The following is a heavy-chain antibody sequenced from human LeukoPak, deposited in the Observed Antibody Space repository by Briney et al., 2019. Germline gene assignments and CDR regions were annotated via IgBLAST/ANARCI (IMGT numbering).Heavy chain of an antibody. V-gene: IGHV1-3*01. CDR3: AREKGFRLGYDI. Sequence: ASVKVSCKASGYTFTSYAMHWMRQAPGQRLEWMGRVTGGNGNTKYSEKFQGRVTNTRDTSANTAYMELNSLRSEDTAVYYCAREKGFRLGYDIWGQGTMVTVSS. J-gene: IGHJ3*02. CDR1: GYTFTSYA. CDR2: VTGGNGNT. D-gene: IGHD6-19*01.